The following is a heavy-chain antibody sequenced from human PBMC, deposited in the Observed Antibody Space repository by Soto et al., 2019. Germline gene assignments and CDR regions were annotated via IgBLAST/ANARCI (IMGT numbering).Heavy chain of an antibody. V-gene: IGHV1-3*01. Sequence: QVQLVQSGAEVKKPGASVKVSCKASGYTFTSYAMHWVRQAPGQRLEWMGWINAGNGNTKYSQKFQGRVTITRDTSASTDYMELSSLRSEDTAVYYCARARMRKQLPSDWYFDLWGRGTLVTVSS. D-gene: IGHD6-13*01. CDR2: INAGNGNT. CDR3: ARARMRKQLPSDWYFDL. J-gene: IGHJ2*01. CDR1: GYTFTSYA.